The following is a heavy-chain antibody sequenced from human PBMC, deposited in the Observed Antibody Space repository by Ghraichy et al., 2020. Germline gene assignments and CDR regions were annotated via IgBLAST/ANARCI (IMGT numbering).Heavy chain of an antibody. CDR1: GFTFSSYS. CDR3: AGEVGYSYGYFSYYWYFDL. Sequence: GESLNISCAASGFTFSSYSMNWVRQAPGKGLEWVSSISSSSSYIYYADSVKGRFTISRDNAKNSLYLQMNSLRAEDTAVYYCAGEVGYSYGYFSYYWYFDLWGRGTLVTVSS. J-gene: IGHJ2*01. V-gene: IGHV3-21*01. D-gene: IGHD5-18*01. CDR2: ISSSSSYI.